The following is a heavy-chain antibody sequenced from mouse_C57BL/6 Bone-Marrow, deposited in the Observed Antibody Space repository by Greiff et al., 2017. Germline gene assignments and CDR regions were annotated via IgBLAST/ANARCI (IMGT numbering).Heavy chain of an antibody. CDR1: GFTFSDYY. CDR3: ARGDYYGSSCAMDY. Sequence: DVQLVESEGGLVQPGSSMKLSCTASGFTFSDYYMAWVRQVPEKGLEWVANINYDGSSTYYLDSLKSRFIISRDNAKNILSLQMSSLKSEDTATYYCARGDYYGSSCAMDYWGQGTSVTVSS. D-gene: IGHD1-1*01. V-gene: IGHV5-16*01. CDR2: INYDGSST. J-gene: IGHJ4*01.